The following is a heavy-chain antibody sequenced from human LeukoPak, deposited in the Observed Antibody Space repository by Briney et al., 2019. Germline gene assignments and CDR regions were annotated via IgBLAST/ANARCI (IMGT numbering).Heavy chain of an antibody. J-gene: IGHJ4*02. CDR3: ARGSGDCTCPAY. CDR1: GLTFSNYY. D-gene: IGHD2-21*02. CDR2: INKYGSAK. Sequence: GGSLRLSCAASGLTFSNYYMSWVRQAPGKGLEWVANINKYGSAKNYVDSVKGRFTISRDNAKSSLYLQMNSLRAEDTAVYYCARGSGDCTCPAYWGQGTLVTVSS. V-gene: IGHV3-7*01.